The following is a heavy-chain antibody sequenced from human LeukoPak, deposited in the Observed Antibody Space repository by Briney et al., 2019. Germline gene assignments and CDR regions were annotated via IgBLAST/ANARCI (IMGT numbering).Heavy chain of an antibody. Sequence: GGSLRLSCAASGFTFSNAWMSWVRQAPGKGLEWVGRIKSKTDGGTTDYAAPVKGRFTISRDDSKNTLYLQMNSLKTEDTAVYYCTTDGEGYCSGGSCYSSFDYWGQGTLVTVSS. CDR3: TTDGEGYCSGGSCYSSFDY. J-gene: IGHJ4*02. V-gene: IGHV3-15*01. CDR1: GFTFSNAW. CDR2: IKSKTDGGTT. D-gene: IGHD2-15*01.